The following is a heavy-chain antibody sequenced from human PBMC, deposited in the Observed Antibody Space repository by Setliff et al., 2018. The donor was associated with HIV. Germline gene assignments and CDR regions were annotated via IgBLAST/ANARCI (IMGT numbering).Heavy chain of an antibody. V-gene: IGHV3-30*03. D-gene: IGHD2-15*01. J-gene: IGHJ4*02. CDR3: ARGPDCSGGSCYLGFDY. CDR2: ISFEGSNK. Sequence: GGSLRLSCVASGFTFNSHGMLWVRQAPGKGLEWVAVISFEGSNKKYADSVKGRFTISRDNSKNTLYLQMNSLRAEDTAVYFCARGPDCSGGSCYLGFDYWGQGTPVTVSS. CDR1: GFTFNSHG.